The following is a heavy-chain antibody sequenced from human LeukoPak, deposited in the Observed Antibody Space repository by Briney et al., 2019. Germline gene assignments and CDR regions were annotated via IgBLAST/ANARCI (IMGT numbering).Heavy chain of an antibody. CDR1: GGSISRYY. CDR3: ARDPTYYYDSSGAFDI. Sequence: PSETLSLTCTVSGGSISRYYWSWIRQPAGKGLEWIGRIYTSGSTNYNPSLKSRVTMSVDTSTNQFSLKLSSVTAADTAVYYCARDPTYYYDSSGAFDIWGQGTMVTVSS. CDR2: IYTSGST. D-gene: IGHD3-22*01. V-gene: IGHV4-4*07. J-gene: IGHJ3*02.